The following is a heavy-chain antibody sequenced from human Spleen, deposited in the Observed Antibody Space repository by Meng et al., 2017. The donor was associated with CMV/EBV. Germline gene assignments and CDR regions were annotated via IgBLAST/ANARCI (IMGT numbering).Heavy chain of an antibody. D-gene: IGHD3-22*01. J-gene: IGHJ5*02. CDR3: ARLPYYCDSSAYYP. CDR2: MNPNSGNT. Sequence: ASVKVSCKASGYTFTSYGISWVRQAPGQGLEWMGWMNPNSGNTAYAQKFQGRVTLTRDTSISTAYMDLSGLTSEDTAVYYCARLPYYCDSSAYYPWGQGTLVTVSS. CDR1: GYTFTSYG. V-gene: IGHV1-8*02.